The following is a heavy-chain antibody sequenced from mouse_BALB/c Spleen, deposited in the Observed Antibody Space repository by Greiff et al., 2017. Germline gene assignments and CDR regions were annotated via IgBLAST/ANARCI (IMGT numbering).Heavy chain of an antibody. V-gene: IGHV1-69*02. CDR2: IYPSDSYT. D-gene: IGHD3-2*02. Sequence: QVQLQQSGAELVRPGASVKLSCKASGYTFTSYWINWVKQRPGQGLEWIGNIYPSDSYTNYNQKFKDKATLTVDKSSSTAYMQLSSPTSEDSAVYYCIETVRLPYYFDYWGQGTTLPVSS. CDR3: IETVRLPYYFDY. CDR1: GYTFTSYW. J-gene: IGHJ2*01.